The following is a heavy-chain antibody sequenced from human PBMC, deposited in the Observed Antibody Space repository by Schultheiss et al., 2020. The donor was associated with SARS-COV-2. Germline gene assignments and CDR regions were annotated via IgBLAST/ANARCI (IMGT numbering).Heavy chain of an antibody. V-gene: IGHV1-2*02. D-gene: IGHD2-2*01. CDR2: INPNSGGT. J-gene: IGHJ6*02. Sequence: ASVKVSCKASGGTFSSYAISWVRQAPGQGLEWMGWINPNSGGTNYAQKFQGRVTVTRDTSISTAYMELSRLRSDDTAVYYCARPYCRSTSCYYYYGMDVWGQGTTVTVSS. CDR3: ARPYCRSTSCYYYYGMDV. CDR1: GGTFSSYA.